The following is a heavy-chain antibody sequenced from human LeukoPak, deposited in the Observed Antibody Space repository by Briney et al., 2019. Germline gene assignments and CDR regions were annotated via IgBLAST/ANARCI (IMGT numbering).Heavy chain of an antibody. V-gene: IGHV3-9*01. CDR2: ISWNSGSI. CDR1: GFSFSTYI. J-gene: IGHJ3*02. CDR3: AKVIQLGSQDAFDI. Sequence: GGSLRLSCAASGFSFSTYIMGWVRQAPGKGLGWVSGISWNSGSIGYADSVKGRFTISRDNAKNSLYLQMNSLRAEDTALYYCAKVIQLGSQDAFDIWGQGTMVTVSS. D-gene: IGHD6-13*01.